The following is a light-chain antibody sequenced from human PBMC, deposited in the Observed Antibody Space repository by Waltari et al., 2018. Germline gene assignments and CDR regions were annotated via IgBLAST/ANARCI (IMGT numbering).Light chain of an antibody. CDR2: GDS. J-gene: IGLJ1*01. Sequence: QSVLTQPPSVSGAPGQRVTISCTGSSSNIGAGYDVHWYQQLPGTAPKVLIYGDSNRPSVVPDRISGSKSGTSASLVITGLQTEDEADYYFQSYDSSLSGYVFGTGTKVTVL. CDR3: QSYDSSLSGYV. V-gene: IGLV1-40*01. CDR1: SSNIGAGYD.